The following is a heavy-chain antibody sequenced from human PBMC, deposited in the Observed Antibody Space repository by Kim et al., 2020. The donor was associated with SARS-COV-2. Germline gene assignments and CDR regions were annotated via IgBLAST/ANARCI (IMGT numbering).Heavy chain of an antibody. CDR3: ARTRIVGAPGAFDI. J-gene: IGHJ3*02. D-gene: IGHD1-26*01. Sequence: SQKFQGRVTITRDTSASTAYMELSSLRSEDTAVYYCARTRIVGAPGAFDIWGQGTMVTVSS. V-gene: IGHV1-3*01.